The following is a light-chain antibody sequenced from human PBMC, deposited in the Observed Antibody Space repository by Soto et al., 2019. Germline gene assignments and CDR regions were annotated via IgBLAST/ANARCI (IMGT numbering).Light chain of an antibody. J-gene: IGKJ4*01. CDR3: QQANSFPLT. Sequence: DIQMTQSPSSVSASVGDRVTITCRASQGISSWLAWYQRKPGKAPKLLIYSASTLQSGVPERFSGSGSGTDFTLTISSLQPEDFATYYCQQANSFPLTFGGGTKVEIK. CDR2: SAS. V-gene: IGKV1D-12*01. CDR1: QGISSW.